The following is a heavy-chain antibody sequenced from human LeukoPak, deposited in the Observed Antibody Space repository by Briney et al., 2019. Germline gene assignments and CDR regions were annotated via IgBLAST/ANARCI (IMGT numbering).Heavy chain of an antibody. V-gene: IGHV4-4*02. CDR3: ARGPYSYDSSGAFDI. Sequence: SGTLSLTCAVSGGSITSSNWWSWVRQPPGKGLEWIGRIFHSGTTDYKTSLKGRVTISVDKSKNQFSLKLSSVTAADTAVYFCARGPYSYDSSGAFDIWGQGTMVTVSS. J-gene: IGHJ3*02. D-gene: IGHD3-22*01. CDR1: GGSITSSNW. CDR2: IFHSGTT.